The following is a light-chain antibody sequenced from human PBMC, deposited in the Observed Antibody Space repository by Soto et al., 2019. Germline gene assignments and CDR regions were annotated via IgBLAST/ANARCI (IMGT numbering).Light chain of an antibody. CDR2: DAS. V-gene: IGKV3-11*01. CDR1: QSVSSY. CDR3: QQRSTWPPCT. J-gene: IGKJ2*02. Sequence: EIVLTQSPATLSLSPGERATLSCRASQSVSSYLAWYQQKPGQAPRLPIYDASNRATGIPARFSGSGSGTGFTLTISSLEPEDFAVYYCQQRSTWPPCTFGQGTKLDIK.